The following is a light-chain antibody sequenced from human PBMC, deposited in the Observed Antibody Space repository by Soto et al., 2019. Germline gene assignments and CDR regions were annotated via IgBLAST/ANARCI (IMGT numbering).Light chain of an antibody. J-gene: IGKJ4*01. CDR2: GAS. CDR3: QQYDSCSTLT. Sequence: EIVMTQSPATLSVSPGERATLSCRASQSVSSNLAWYQQKPGQAPRLLIYGASIRATGIPARFSGSGSGTEFTLTISSLQSEDFAVYFCQQYDSCSTLTFCWGTNVDIK. V-gene: IGKV3D-15*01. CDR1: QSVSSN.